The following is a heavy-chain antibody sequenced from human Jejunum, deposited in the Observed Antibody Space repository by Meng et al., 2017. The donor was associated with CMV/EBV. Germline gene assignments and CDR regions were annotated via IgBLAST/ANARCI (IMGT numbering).Heavy chain of an antibody. Sequence: ASGFTFGGLGMNWVRPAPGKGLEWVAFIRYDGSNQYYADSVKGRFTISRDNSKNTLSLHMNSLRPEDTAVFYCAKEEGTGSTPDCWGQGTLGTVSS. D-gene: IGHD1-26*01. V-gene: IGHV3-30*02. CDR3: AKEEGTGSTPDC. CDR1: GFTFGGLG. J-gene: IGHJ4*02. CDR2: IRYDGSNQ.